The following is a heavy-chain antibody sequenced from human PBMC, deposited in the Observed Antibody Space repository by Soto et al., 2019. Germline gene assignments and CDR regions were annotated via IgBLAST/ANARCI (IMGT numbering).Heavy chain of an antibody. J-gene: IGHJ3*02. CDR3: ARDRVAADHSAAFDI. CDR1: GYTFTGYY. CDR2: INPNSGGT. Sequence: ASVTVSCKASGYTFTGYYMHWVRQAPGQGLEWMGWINPNSGGTNYAQKFQGWVTMTRDTSISTAYMELSRLRSDDTAVYYCARDRVAADHSAAFDIWGQGTMVTVSS. D-gene: IGHD2-15*01. V-gene: IGHV1-2*04.